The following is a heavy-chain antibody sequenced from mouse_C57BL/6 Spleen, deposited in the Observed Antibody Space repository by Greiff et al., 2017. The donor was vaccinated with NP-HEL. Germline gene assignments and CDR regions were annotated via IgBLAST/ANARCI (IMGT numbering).Heavy chain of an antibody. CDR3: ASNPYYYGSSYGAMDY. D-gene: IGHD1-1*01. Sequence: EVMLVESGGGLVKPGGSLKLSCAASGFTFSSYAMSWVRQTPEKRLEWVATISDGGSYTYYPDNVTGRFTISRDNAKNNLYLQMSHLKSEDTAMYYCASNPYYYGSSYGAMDYWGQGTSVTVSS. CDR1: GFTFSSYA. J-gene: IGHJ4*01. CDR2: ISDGGSYT. V-gene: IGHV5-4*03.